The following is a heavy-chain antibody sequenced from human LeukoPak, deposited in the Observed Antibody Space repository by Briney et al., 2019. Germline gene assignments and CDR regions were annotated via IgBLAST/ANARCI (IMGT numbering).Heavy chain of an antibody. D-gene: IGHD6-25*01. J-gene: IGHJ3*02. CDR2: IYHSGST. CDR1: GGSISSNNW. Sequence: SETLSLTCAVSGGSISSNNWWRWVRQPPGKGLEWSGEIYHSGSTNYNPSLKSRVTISVDKSKNQFSLKLSSVTAADTAVYYCARDGGPDAFDIWGQGTMVTVSS. CDR3: ARDGGPDAFDI. V-gene: IGHV4-4*02.